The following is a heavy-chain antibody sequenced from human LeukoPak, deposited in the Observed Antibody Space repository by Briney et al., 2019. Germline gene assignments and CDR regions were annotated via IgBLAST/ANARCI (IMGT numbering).Heavy chain of an antibody. J-gene: IGHJ3*02. CDR3: ARGLGYCGGDCSAFDI. D-gene: IGHD2-21*02. CDR2: IYYSGST. Sequence: SETLSFTCTVSGGSISSYYWSWIRQPPGKGLEWIGYIYYSGSTNYNPSLKSRVTISVDTSKNQFSLKLSSVTAADTAVYYCARGLGYCGGDCSAFDIWGQGTMVTVSS. V-gene: IGHV4-59*01. CDR1: GGSISSYY.